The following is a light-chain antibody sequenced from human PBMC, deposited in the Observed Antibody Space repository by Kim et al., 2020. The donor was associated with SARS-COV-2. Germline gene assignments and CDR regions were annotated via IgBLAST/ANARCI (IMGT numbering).Light chain of an antibody. V-gene: IGLV3-1*01. J-gene: IGLJ2*01. CDR3: QAWDSSLVV. CDR2: QDS. CDR1: KLGDKY. Sequence: VSPGQTASITCSGDKLGDKYACWYQQKPGQSPVLVIYQDSKRPSGIPGRFSGSNSGNTATLTISGTQAMDEADDYCQAWDSSLVVFGGGTKLTVL.